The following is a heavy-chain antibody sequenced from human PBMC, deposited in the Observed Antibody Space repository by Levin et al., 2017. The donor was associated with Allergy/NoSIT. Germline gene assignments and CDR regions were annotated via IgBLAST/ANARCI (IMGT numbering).Heavy chain of an antibody. V-gene: IGHV7-4-1*02. CDR1: GYTFSTYA. CDR2: TSANTGNP. D-gene: IGHD6-13*01. J-gene: IGHJ4*02. CDR3: ATRRLGSSWDQGPPYYFDN. Sequence: ASVKVSCKASGYTFSTYALNWIRRSPGQGLEWMGWTSANTGNPTYAPGFTGRFVFSLDTSVNTAYLQISGLKADDTAVYYCATRRLGSSWDQGPPYYFDNWGQGTLVTVSS.